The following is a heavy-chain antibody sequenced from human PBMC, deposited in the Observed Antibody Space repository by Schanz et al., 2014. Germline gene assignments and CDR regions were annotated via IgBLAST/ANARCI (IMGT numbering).Heavy chain of an antibody. V-gene: IGHV1-3*01. CDR3: ARDRRVFDRDDLYYFDS. Sequence: QVHLVQSGAEVKRPGASVKVSCKASEYSFTSYSMHWVRQAPGQGLEWMGWISVYNHNKEYDQKFQGRVTMTTDTSTSTAYMALTDLRSDDTAVYYCARDRRVFDRDDLYYFDSWGQGTLVTVSS. CDR1: EYSFTSYS. D-gene: IGHD3-16*02. CDR2: ISVYNHNK. J-gene: IGHJ4*02.